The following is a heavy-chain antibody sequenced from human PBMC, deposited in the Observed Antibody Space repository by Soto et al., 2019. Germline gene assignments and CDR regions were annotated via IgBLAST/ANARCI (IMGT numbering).Heavy chain of an antibody. CDR1: GFTFSSYS. CDR2: ISSSSSTI. J-gene: IGHJ4*02. V-gene: IGHV3-48*02. CDR3: AREVAARPPYYFDY. D-gene: IGHD6-6*01. Sequence: PGGSLRLSCAASGFTFSSYSMNWVRQAPGKGLEWVSYISSSSSTIYYADSVKGRFTISRDNAKNSLYLQMNSLRDEDTAVYYCAREVAARPPYYFDYWGQGTLVTVSS.